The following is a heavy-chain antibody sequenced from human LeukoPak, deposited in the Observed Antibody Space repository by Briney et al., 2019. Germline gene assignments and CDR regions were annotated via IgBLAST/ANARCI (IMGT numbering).Heavy chain of an antibody. CDR1: GFTFSNYW. V-gene: IGHV3-7*05. CDR3: AIASVPWQQLT. CDR2: IKGGGSRK. D-gene: IGHD5-24*01. Sequence: PGGSLRLSCAASGFTFSNYWMIWVRQAPGKGLEWVGNIKGGGSRKHYADSVRGRFTISRDNAKNSLYLHMNSLRAEDTAVYYCAIASVPWQQLTWGQGTLVTVSS. J-gene: IGHJ5*02.